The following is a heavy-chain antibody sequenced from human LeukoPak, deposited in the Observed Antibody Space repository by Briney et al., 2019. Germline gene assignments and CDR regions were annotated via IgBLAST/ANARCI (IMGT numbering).Heavy chain of an antibody. Sequence: PSETLSLTCTVSGGSISSHYWSWIRQPPGKGLEWIGYIYYTGSTNYNPPLKSRVTISLDTSKKQFSLKLSSVTAADTAVYYCARDRDGPYYYGLDVWGQGTTVIVSS. CDR2: IYYTGST. CDR1: GGSISSHY. V-gene: IGHV4-59*11. J-gene: IGHJ6*02. CDR3: ARDRDGPYYYGLDV.